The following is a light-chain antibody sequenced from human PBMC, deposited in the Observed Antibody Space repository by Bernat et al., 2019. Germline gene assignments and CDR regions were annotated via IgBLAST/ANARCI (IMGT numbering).Light chain of an antibody. Sequence: QSVLTQPPSASGTPGQRVTISCSGSSSNIGSNYVYWYQQFPGTAPKLLIYSNSQRPSGVPNRFAGSKSGTSASLAISGRRSEDEADYYCATWDDSLSGRVCGGGTKLAVL. CDR1: SSNIGSNY. V-gene: IGLV1-47*02. CDR3: ATWDDSLSGRV. J-gene: IGLJ3*02. CDR2: SNS.